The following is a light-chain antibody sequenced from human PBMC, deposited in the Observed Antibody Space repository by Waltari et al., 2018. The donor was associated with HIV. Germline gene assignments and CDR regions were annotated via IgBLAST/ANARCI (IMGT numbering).Light chain of an antibody. Sequence: EIVLTQSPGTLSLSPGERATLSCRASQSVSSNYLAWYQQKPGQAPGLLIYGTSSRATDIPDRFSGSGSGTDFTLTISRLEPEDFAVYYCQQYGSSPLTFGGGTKVEI. CDR1: QSVSSNY. V-gene: IGKV3-20*01. J-gene: IGKJ4*01. CDR2: GTS. CDR3: QQYGSSPLT.